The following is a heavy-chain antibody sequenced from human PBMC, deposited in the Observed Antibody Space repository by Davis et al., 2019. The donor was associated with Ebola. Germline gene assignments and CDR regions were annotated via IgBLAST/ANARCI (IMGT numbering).Heavy chain of an antibody. CDR2: IKEDGSEK. CDR1: GFSFSNCW. Sequence: GESLKISCAASGFSFSNCWMSWVRQAPGKGLEWVANIKEDGSEKYYVDSVKGRFTISRDNSKDSLYLQMNSLRPEDSGFYYCAKDRGGGPFDYWGQGTLVTVSS. D-gene: IGHD3-16*01. V-gene: IGHV3-7*03. CDR3: AKDRGGGPFDY. J-gene: IGHJ4*02.